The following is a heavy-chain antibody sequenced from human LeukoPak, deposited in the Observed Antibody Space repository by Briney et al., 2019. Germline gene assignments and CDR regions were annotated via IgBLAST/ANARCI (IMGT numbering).Heavy chain of an antibody. CDR1: GFIFNNYG. D-gene: IGHD3-16*02. J-gene: IGHJ4*02. Sequence: GGSLRLSCAASGFIFNNYGMHWVRQSPGRGLEWVAVMWHDGTKKQYADSVKGRFTISRDNSKNTLYLHMNSLRAEDTAVYYCAKERAGYTNPYYFDYWGQGTLVTVSS. V-gene: IGHV3-33*06. CDR2: MWHDGTKK. CDR3: AKERAGYTNPYYFDY.